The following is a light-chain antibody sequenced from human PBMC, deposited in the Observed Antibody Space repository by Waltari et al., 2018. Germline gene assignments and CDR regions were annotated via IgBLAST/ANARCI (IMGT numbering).Light chain of an antibody. CDR1: QSISSW. CDR2: KAS. Sequence: DIQMTQSPSTLSASVGDRVTITCRASQSISSWLAWYQQKPGKAPKLLIYKASSLESGVPSRFSGSGSGTEFPLTISSLHPDDFATYYCQQYNSYSRTFGQGTKVEIK. J-gene: IGKJ1*01. CDR3: QQYNSYSRT. V-gene: IGKV1-5*03.